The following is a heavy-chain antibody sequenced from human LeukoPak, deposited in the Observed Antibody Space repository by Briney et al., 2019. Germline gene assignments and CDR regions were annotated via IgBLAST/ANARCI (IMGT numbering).Heavy chain of an antibody. CDR3: ARDNPPRYSSSAAPRWFDP. Sequence: PSETLSLTCTVSGGSISSYYWSWIRQPAGKGLEWIGRIYISGSTNYNPSLKSRVTMSVDTSKNQFSLKLSSVTAADTAVYYCARDNPPRYSSSAAPRWFDPWGQGTLVTVSS. V-gene: IGHV4-4*07. J-gene: IGHJ5*02. CDR2: IYISGST. D-gene: IGHD6-13*01. CDR1: GGSISSYY.